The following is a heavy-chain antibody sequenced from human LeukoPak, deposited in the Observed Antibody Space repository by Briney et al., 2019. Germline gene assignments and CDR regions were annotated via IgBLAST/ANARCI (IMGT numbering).Heavy chain of an antibody. CDR1: GYTFTDYA. J-gene: IGHJ4*02. V-gene: IGHV1-46*01. D-gene: IGHD6-13*01. CDR2: INPSGGST. CDR3: ARGPAIAAAGKAEVEWIDY. Sequence: ASVKVSCKASGYTFTDYAIHWVRQAPGQGLEWMGIINPSGGSTSYAQKFQGRVTMTRDTSTSTVYMELSSLRSEDTAVYYCARGPAIAAAGKAEVEWIDYWGQGTLVTVSS.